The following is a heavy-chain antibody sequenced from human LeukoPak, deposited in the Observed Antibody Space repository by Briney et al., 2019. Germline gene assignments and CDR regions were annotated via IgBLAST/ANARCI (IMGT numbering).Heavy chain of an antibody. Sequence: GGSLRLSCAASGFTFDSYAISWVRQAPEKGLEWVSTLTHTGRDTYYVDSVKGRFTISRDNSKKTLYLQMNSLRAEDTAIYYCAKSRVPTSLDQVFDVWGQGTMFTVSS. CDR1: GFTFDSYA. D-gene: IGHD3/OR15-3a*01. J-gene: IGHJ3*01. V-gene: IGHV3-23*01. CDR2: LTHTGRDT. CDR3: AKSRVPTSLDQVFDV.